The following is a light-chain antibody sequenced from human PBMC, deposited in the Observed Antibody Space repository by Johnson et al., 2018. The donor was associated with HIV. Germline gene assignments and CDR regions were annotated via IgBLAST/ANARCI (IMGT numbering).Light chain of an antibody. CDR2: DNN. Sequence: QSVLTQPPSVSAAPGQKVTISCSGSSSNIGNNYVSWYQQLPGTAPKLLIYDNNERPSGIPDRFSGSKSGTSATLGITGLQTGDEADYYCGTWDNGLITYVFGTGTKLTVL. CDR1: SSNIGNNY. V-gene: IGLV1-51*01. J-gene: IGLJ1*01. CDR3: GTWDNGLITYV.